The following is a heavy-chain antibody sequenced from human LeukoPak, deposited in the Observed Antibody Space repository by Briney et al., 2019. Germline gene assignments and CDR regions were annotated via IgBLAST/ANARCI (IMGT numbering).Heavy chain of an antibody. CDR3: ARGGYGAHMG. CDR2: ISGSGSAT. V-gene: IGHV3-23*01. CDR1: GFSFSSFG. J-gene: IGHJ4*02. D-gene: IGHD4/OR15-4a*01. Sequence: GGSLRLSCAASGFSFSSFGMAWVRQAPGKGLEWVSAISGSGSATYYADSMKGRFSISRDNAKTTVYLQMNSLRVEDTAVYYCARGGYGAHMGWGQGTLVTVSS.